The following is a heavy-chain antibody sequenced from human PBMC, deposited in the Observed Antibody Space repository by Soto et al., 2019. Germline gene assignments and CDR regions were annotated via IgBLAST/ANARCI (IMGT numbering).Heavy chain of an antibody. CDR1: GGSISSSSYY. V-gene: IGHV4-39*01. CDR3: ARGGLRITMIVVVQRFDY. D-gene: IGHD3-22*01. CDR2: IYYSGST. J-gene: IGHJ4*02. Sequence: SETLSLTCTVSGGSISSSSYYWGWIGQPPGKGLEWIGSIYYSGSTYYNPSLKSRVTISVDTSKNQFSLKLSSVTAADTAVYYCARGGLRITMIVVVQRFDYWGQGTLVTVSS.